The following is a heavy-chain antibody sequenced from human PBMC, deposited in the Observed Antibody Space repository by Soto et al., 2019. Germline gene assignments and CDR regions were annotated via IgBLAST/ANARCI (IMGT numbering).Heavy chain of an antibody. J-gene: IGHJ5*02. V-gene: IGHV1-46*01. CDR1: GYTFTSYN. D-gene: IGHD3-10*01. Sequence: QVQLVQSGAEVKKPGASVKVSCKASGYTFTSYNIHWVRQAPGQGLEWVGMINPRGFFTTYAQKFRGRITTTGDTSTCVVYMELTNRRSEVTAMYYRARAAGRFGELFWFDPGGQGALGSLSS. CDR3: ARAAGRFGELFWFDP. CDR2: INPRGFFT.